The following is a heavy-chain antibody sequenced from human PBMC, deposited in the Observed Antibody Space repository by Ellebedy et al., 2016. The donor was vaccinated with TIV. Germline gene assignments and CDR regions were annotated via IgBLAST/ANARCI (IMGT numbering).Heavy chain of an antibody. V-gene: IGHV3-53*01. D-gene: IGHD3-3*01. Sequence: GESLKISXAASGFTVSSNYMSWVRQAPGKGLEWVSVIYSGGSTYYADSVKGRSTISRDNSKNTLYLQMNSLRAEDTAVYYCAKVKGDFWSGYPSDAFDIWGQGTMVTVSS. J-gene: IGHJ3*02. CDR1: GFTVSSNY. CDR3: AKVKGDFWSGYPSDAFDI. CDR2: IYSGGST.